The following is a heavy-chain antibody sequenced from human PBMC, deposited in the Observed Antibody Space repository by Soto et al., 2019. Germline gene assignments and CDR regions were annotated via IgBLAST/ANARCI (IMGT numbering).Heavy chain of an antibody. Sequence: ASVKVSCKASGYMLTKSAMHWVRQAPGRRLEWMGRISGDSGNTKYSPKLQDRVTITRETSASTAYMELKSRRSEDTALYYCARDLVSAGHINIDYFGPGTLLTLSS. V-gene: IGHV1-3*01. CDR3: ARDLVSAGHINIDY. CDR2: ISGDSGNT. D-gene: IGHD6-13*01. J-gene: IGHJ4*02. CDR1: GYMLTKSA.